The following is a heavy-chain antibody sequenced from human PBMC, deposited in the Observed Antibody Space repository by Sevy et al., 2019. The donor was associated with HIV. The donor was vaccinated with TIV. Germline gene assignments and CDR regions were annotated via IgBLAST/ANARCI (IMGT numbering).Heavy chain of an antibody. D-gene: IGHD6-19*01. V-gene: IGHV4-59*13. CDR3: AKGGGGIAVGV. CDR2: VYYSGAT. CDR1: GVSLSSYY. J-gene: IGHJ4*02. Sequence: SETLSLTCTVSGVSLSSYYWSWIRQPPGKEQEYIGYVYYSGATNYNPSLRSRVTISVDTSKNQVSLKLSSVTAADTAVYYCAKGGGGIAVGVWGQGTLVTVSS.